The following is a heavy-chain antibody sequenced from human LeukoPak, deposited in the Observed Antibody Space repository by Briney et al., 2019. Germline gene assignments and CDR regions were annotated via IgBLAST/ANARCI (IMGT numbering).Heavy chain of an antibody. V-gene: IGHV3-30*04. J-gene: IGHJ5*02. Sequence: PGGSLRLSCAGSGFTFSGFAMHWVRQAPGKGLEWVAAISYHGRDKYYADAVSGRFTISRDNSKNTLHLEMNSLRTDDTAVYYCTKGRGGGGRRINLMVGGYGPWGQGTQVTVSS. CDR2: ISYHGRDK. CDR1: GFTFSGFA. D-gene: IGHD3-22*01. CDR3: TKGRGGGGRRINLMVGGYGP.